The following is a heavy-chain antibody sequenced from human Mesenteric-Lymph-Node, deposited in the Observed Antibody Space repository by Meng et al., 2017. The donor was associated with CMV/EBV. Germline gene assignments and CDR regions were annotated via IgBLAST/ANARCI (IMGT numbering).Heavy chain of an antibody. J-gene: IGHJ4*02. Sequence: ISCKGSGITFTTYWIGWVRQMPGKGLEWMGMIYPGDSDTRYSPSFQGQVTISADMSISTAYLQWSSLKASDSAIYYCAREGLDYRFDSWGQGTLVTVSS. D-gene: IGHD3/OR15-3a*01. CDR2: IYPGDSDT. CDR1: GITFTTYW. CDR3: AREGLDYRFDS. V-gene: IGHV5-51*01.